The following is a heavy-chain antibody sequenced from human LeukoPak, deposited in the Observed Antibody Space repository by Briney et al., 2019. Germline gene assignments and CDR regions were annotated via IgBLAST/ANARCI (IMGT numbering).Heavy chain of an antibody. CDR3: ARAREFGELLSKDYYYYYMDV. D-gene: IGHD3-10*01. CDR1: GYTFTGYY. CDR2: INPNSGGT. J-gene: IGHJ6*03. Sequence: VASVKVSCKASGYTFTGYYMHWVRQAPEQGLEWMGWINPNSGGTNYAQKFQGRVTMTRDTSISTAYMELSRLRSEDTAVYYCARAREFGELLSKDYYYYYMDVWGKGTTVTISS. V-gene: IGHV1-2*02.